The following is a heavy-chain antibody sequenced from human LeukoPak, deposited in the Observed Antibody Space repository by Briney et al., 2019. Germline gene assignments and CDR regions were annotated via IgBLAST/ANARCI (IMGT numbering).Heavy chain of an antibody. V-gene: IGHV3-23*01. CDR3: AKGVTRQSIAAPEGSYYFDY. CDR2: ISGSGGST. Sequence: HPGGSLRLSCAASGFTFSSYAMSWVRQAPGKGLEWVSAISGSGGSTYYADSVKGRFTISRDNSKNTLYLQMNSLRAEDTAVYYCAKGVTRQSIAAPEGSYYFDYWGQGTLVTVSS. D-gene: IGHD6-6*01. CDR1: GFTFSSYA. J-gene: IGHJ4*02.